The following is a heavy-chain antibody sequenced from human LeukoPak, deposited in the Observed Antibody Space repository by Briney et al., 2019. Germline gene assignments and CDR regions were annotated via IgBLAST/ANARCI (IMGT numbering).Heavy chain of an antibody. CDR3: ASPTYYDYVWGSYRLDY. CDR1: GFTFSSYG. J-gene: IGHJ4*02. Sequence: PGGSLRLSCAASGFTFSSYGMHWVRQAPGKGLEWVAVIWYDGSNKYYADSVKGRFTISRDNSKNTLYLQMNSLRAEDTAVYYCASPTYYDYVWGSYRLDYLGQGTLVTVSS. V-gene: IGHV3-33*01. D-gene: IGHD3-16*02. CDR2: IWYDGSNK.